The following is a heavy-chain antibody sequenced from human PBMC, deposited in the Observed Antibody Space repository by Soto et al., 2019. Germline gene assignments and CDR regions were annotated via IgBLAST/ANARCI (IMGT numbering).Heavy chain of an antibody. J-gene: IGHJ4*02. Sequence: EVQLLESGGGLVQPGGSLRLSCAASGFTFSAYAMSWVRQAPGKGLEWVSIIRYNGDATYYADSVKGRFTISRDNSKNTLYVQMNSLRAEDTAIYYCAKPGSGWFFDSWGQGTLVTVSS. CDR2: IRYNGDAT. D-gene: IGHD6-19*01. CDR3: AKPGSGWFFDS. CDR1: GFTFSAYA. V-gene: IGHV3-23*01.